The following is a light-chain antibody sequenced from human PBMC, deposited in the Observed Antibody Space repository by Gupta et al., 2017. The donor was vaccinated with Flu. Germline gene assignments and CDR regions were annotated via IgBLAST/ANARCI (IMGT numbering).Light chain of an antibody. V-gene: IGLV2-14*04. J-gene: IGLJ1*01. CDR3: SSYTSSSTLGV. CDR2: DVT. Sequence: IAISCSGTSSDVGGYNYVSWYQQHPGKAPKLMIYDVTIRPSGVSDRFSGSKSGNTASLTISGLQAEDEADYYCSSYTSSSTLGVFGTGTKVTVL. CDR1: SSDVGGYNY.